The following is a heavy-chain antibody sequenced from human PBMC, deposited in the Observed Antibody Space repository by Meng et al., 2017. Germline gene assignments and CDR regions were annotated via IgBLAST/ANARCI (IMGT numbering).Heavy chain of an antibody. J-gene: IGHJ4*02. D-gene: IGHD7-27*01. V-gene: IGHV4-4*02. CDR3: ARDGRSWD. CDR1: CGSISSSNW. Sequence: VQVQESAPGLVKPSGTLSLTCAVTCGSISSSNWWSWVRQPPGKGLEWIGEIYHSGSTNYNPSLKSRDTISVDKSKNQFSLKLSSVTAADTAVYYCARDGRSWDWGQGTLVTVSS. CDR2: IYHSGST.